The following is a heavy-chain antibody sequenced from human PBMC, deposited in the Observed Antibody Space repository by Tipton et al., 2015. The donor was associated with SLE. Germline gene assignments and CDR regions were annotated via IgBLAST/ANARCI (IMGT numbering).Heavy chain of an antibody. CDR1: GASISSLH. CDR2: ILTSGSN. J-gene: IGHJ2*01. D-gene: IGHD4-11*01. V-gene: IGHV4-4*08. Sequence: TLSLTCTVSGASISSLHWSWIRQSPGKGLEWIGYILTSGSNVYNPSLKSRVTISRDTSKNQFSLKLTSVTAADTAGYYCARVFLNPVTTVHYYFDLWGRGTLVTVSS. CDR3: ARVFLNPVTTVHYYFDL.